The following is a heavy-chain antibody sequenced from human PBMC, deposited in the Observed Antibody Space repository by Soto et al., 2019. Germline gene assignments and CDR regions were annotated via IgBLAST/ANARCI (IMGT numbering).Heavy chain of an antibody. D-gene: IGHD1-1*01. V-gene: IGHV4-39*02. J-gene: IGHJ4*02. Sequence: LQLRESGPGLVKPSETLSLTCTVSGGSITGTTYYWGWIRQPPGKGLEWIGSIYYSGNTYYKASLKSRVTISVDTSKNQFSLKLTSVTDADTAVYYCARETQLDGDSQSDYWGQGILVTVSS. CDR2: IYYSGNT. CDR3: ARETQLDGDSQSDY. CDR1: GGSITGTTYY.